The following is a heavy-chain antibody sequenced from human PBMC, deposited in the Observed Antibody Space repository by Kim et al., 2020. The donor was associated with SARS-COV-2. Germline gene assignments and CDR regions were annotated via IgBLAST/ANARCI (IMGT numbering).Heavy chain of an antibody. CDR2: IYYSGST. V-gene: IGHV4-59*01. Sequence: SETLSLTCTVSGGSISSYYWSWIRQPPGKGLEWIGYIYYSGSTNYNPSLKSRVTISVDTSKNQFSLKLSSVTAADTAVYYCARDGYDILTGNDAFDIWGQGTMVTVSS. D-gene: IGHD3-9*01. CDR3: ARDGYDILTGNDAFDI. CDR1: GGSISSYY. J-gene: IGHJ3*02.